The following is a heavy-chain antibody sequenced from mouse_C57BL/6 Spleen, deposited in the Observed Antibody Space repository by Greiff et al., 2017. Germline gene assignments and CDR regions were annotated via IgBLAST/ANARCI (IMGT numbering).Heavy chain of an antibody. CDR1: GFTFTDYY. Sequence: EVMLVESGGGLVQPGGSLSLSCAASGFTFTDYYMSWVRQPPGKALEWLGFIRNKANGYTTEYSASVKGRFTISRDNSQSILYLQMNALRAEDSATYYCARVPIYYGSPYWYFDVWGTGTTVTVSS. J-gene: IGHJ1*03. CDR3: ARVPIYYGSPYWYFDV. CDR2: IRNKANGYTT. V-gene: IGHV7-3*01. D-gene: IGHD1-1*01.